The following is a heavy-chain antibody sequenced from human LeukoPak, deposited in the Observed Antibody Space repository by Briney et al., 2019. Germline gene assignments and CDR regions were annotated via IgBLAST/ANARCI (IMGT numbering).Heavy chain of an antibody. Sequence: GGSLRLSCAASGFTFSSYSMNWVHQAPGKGLEWVSFISSSSTTIYYADSVKGRFTISRDNARNSLYLQMNSLRAEDTAVYYCARAMGATFFDYWGQGTPVTVSS. CDR1: GFTFSSYS. D-gene: IGHD1-26*01. V-gene: IGHV3-48*01. CDR3: ARAMGATFFDY. J-gene: IGHJ4*02. CDR2: ISSSSTTI.